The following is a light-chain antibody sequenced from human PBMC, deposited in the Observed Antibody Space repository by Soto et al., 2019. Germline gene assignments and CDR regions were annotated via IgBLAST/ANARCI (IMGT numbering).Light chain of an antibody. J-gene: IGKJ2*01. V-gene: IGKV1-33*01. CDR1: QDISNY. Sequence: DIQMTQSPSSLSAPVGDRVTITCQASQDISNYLNWYQQKTGKAPKLLIYDASNLETGVLSRFSGSGSGTDFTFTISSMQPEDNATYYCQQYDNPLYTFGQGTKLEIK. CDR3: QQYDNPLYT. CDR2: DAS.